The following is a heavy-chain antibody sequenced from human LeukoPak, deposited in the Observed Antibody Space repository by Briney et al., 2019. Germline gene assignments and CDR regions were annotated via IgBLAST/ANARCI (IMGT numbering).Heavy chain of an antibody. D-gene: IGHD6-13*01. Sequence: GGSLRLSCAASGFTFSNAWMSWVRQAPGKGLEWVGRIKSKTDGGATDYAAPVKGRFAISKDDSKNTLYLQMNNLNSEDTAVYYCTTIAAAGHFDSWGQGTLVTVSS. V-gene: IGHV3-15*01. CDR3: TTIAAAGHFDS. CDR1: GFTFSNAW. CDR2: IKSKTDGGAT. J-gene: IGHJ4*02.